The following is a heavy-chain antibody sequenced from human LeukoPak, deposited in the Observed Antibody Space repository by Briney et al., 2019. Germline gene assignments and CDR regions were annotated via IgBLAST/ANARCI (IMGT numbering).Heavy chain of an antibody. J-gene: IGHJ5*02. CDR1: GGSISSYY. CDR2: IYYSGSN. Sequence: SETLSLTCTVSGGSISSYYWSWIRQPPGKGLEWMGYIYYSGSNNYNPSLKSRVTISVDTSKNQFSFKLSSVTAADTAVYYCARGGYYCSGSYSNWFDPWGQGTLVTVSS. D-gene: IGHD3-10*01. CDR3: ARGGYYCSGSYSNWFDP. V-gene: IGHV4-59*01.